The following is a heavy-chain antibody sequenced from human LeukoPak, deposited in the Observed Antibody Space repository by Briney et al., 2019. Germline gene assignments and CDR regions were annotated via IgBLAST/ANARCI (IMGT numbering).Heavy chain of an antibody. CDR3: ARSGGIAAAGIDY. Sequence: GGSLRLSCAASGFTFSSYDLSWVRQAPGKGLECVSAIRRGVGSTYYADSVKGRFTISRDNSKNTLYLQMNSLRAEDTAVYYCARSGGIAAAGIDYWGQGTLVTVSS. D-gene: IGHD6-13*01. CDR2: IRRGVGST. J-gene: IGHJ4*02. V-gene: IGHV3-23*01. CDR1: GFTFSSYD.